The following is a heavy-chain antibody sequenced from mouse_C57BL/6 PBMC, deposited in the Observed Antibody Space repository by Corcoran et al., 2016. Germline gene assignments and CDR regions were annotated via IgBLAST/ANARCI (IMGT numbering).Heavy chain of an antibody. D-gene: IGHD3-1*01. Sequence: QIQLVQSGPELKKPGETVKISCKASGYTFTTYGMSWVKQAPGKGLKWMGWINTYSGVPTYADDFKGRFAFSLETSASTAYLQINNLKNEDTATYFCARGGYGLYFDYWGQGTTLTVSS. V-gene: IGHV9-3*01. CDR3: ARGGYGLYFDY. J-gene: IGHJ2*01. CDR1: GYTFTTYG. CDR2: INTYSGVP.